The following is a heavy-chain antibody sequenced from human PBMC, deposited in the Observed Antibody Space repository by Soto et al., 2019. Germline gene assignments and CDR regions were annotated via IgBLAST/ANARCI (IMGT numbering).Heavy chain of an antibody. D-gene: IGHD3-16*01. CDR1: GYTFTSYA. V-gene: IGHV1-18*01. Sequence: QVQLVQSGAEVKKPGASVKVSCKASGYTFTSYAISWVRQAPGQGLEWMGWISAYNGNTKYAQKLQGRVTMTTDTSTRTAYMDRRSLRYDATAVYYCAGDHGGGITFEWGQGTLVTVSS. CDR2: ISAYNGNT. CDR3: AGDHGGGITFE. J-gene: IGHJ4*02.